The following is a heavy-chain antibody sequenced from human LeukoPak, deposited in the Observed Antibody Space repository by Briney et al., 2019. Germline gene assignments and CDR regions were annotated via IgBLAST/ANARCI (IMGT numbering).Heavy chain of an antibody. V-gene: IGHV3-64*01. D-gene: IGHD1-26*01. CDR2: ISSNGDNT. J-gene: IGHJ4*02. CDR1: GFTFSSYS. Sequence: GGSLRLSCAASGFTFSSYSMHWVRQAPGKGLEYDSAISSNGDNTYYANSVKGRFTISRDNSKNTLYLQMASLRGEDTAVYYCARAPREGFSGSYHDYWGQGTLVTVSS. CDR3: ARAPREGFSGSYHDY.